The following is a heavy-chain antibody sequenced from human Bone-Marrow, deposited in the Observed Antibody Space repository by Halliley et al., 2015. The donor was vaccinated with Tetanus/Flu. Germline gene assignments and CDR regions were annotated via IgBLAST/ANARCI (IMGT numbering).Heavy chain of an antibody. J-gene: IGHJ4*02. CDR3: AKDSGRWRFDY. Sequence: GVGWMGKFILGDGGTVAAPEFHGRVALTRDTSTTTSYMGLSGLGSEDTAVYYCAKDSGRWRFDYWGQGTLVTVSS. D-gene: IGHD1-26*01. V-gene: IGHV1-46*01. CDR2: FILGDGGT.